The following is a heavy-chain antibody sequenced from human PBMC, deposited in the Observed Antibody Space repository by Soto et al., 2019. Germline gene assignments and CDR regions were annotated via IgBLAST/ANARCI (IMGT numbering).Heavy chain of an antibody. CDR3: ARGWGEETLDY. J-gene: IGHJ4*02. V-gene: IGHV1-46*03. D-gene: IGHD2-21*01. CDR2: INPSGGST. Sequence: QVQLVQSGAEVKKPGASVKVSCKASGYPWTANYLPWVGQPPGQGFEWMGIINPSGGSTSYAQKFQGRVTMTRDTSTSTVYMQLSSLRSEDTAVYYCARGWGEETLDYWGQGTLVTVSS. CDR1: GYPWTANY.